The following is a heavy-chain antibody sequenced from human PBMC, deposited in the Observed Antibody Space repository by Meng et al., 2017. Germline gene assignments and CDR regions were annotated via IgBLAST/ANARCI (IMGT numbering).Heavy chain of an antibody. Sequence: SGPTLALLSHILTLICSFSEVSLTTSGVGVGCNRQPPGKALEWLALIYWNDDKLYSLSLKSRLIITKDTSKNQVVLTMTNMNPVDTDTYYCAHIFPVTTDIRPVNYFDYWGQGKRVTGAS. CDR3: AHIFPVTTDIRPVNYFDY. V-gene: IGHV2-5*01. CDR2: IYWNDDK. CDR1: EVSLTTSGVG. J-gene: IGHJ4*02. D-gene: IGHD4-17*01.